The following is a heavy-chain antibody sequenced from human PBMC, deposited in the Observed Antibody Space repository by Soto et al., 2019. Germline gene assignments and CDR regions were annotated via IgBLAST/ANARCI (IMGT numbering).Heavy chain of an antibody. CDR1: GFTFSSYW. V-gene: IGHV3-7*03. Sequence: PGGSLRLSCAASGFTFSSYWMHWVRQVPGKGLVWVANIKSDGGEKCYVDSVKGRFTISRDNAKNTLYLQMNSLRAEDTAVYYCARSTLIVLPYGMDVWGQGTTVTVSS. CDR3: ARSTLIVLPYGMDV. D-gene: IGHD2-8*01. J-gene: IGHJ6*02. CDR2: IKSDGGEK.